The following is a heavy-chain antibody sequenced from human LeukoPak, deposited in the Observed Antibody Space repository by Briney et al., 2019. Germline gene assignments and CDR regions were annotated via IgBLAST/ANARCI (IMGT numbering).Heavy chain of an antibody. CDR2: ISGSSSTI. Sequence: GGSLRLSCAASEFTFNNYGMNWVRQAPGKGLEWVSYISGSSSTIYYADSVKGRFTISGNNVRNSLYLQMNSLRAEDTAVYYCARGSCTGTSCYDYWGQGTLVTVSS. V-gene: IGHV3-48*01. J-gene: IGHJ4*02. CDR1: EFTFNNYG. CDR3: ARGSCTGTSCYDY. D-gene: IGHD2-2*01.